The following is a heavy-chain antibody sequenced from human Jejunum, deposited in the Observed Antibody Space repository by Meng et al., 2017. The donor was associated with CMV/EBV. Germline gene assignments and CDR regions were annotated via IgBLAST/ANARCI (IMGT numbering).Heavy chain of an antibody. CDR3: AHQAVAGTRGWFDP. CDR2: INPNSGGT. Sequence: QVPAVQSGEEVKKPGASVTVSCKASGYTFTGYYMHWVRQAPGQGLEWMGRINPNSGGTNYAQKFQGRVTMTRDTSISTAYMELSRLRSDDTAVYYCAHQAVAGTRGWFDPWGQGTLVTVSS. V-gene: IGHV1-2*06. D-gene: IGHD6-19*01. J-gene: IGHJ5*02. CDR1: GYTFTGYY.